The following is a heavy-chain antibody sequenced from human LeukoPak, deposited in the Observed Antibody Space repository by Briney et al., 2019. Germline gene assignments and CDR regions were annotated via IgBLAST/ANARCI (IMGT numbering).Heavy chain of an antibody. CDR1: GFTFSSYG. V-gene: IGHV3-33*01. D-gene: IGHD4-11*01. J-gene: IGHJ6*03. CDR3: ARAGGLNYMTKYYYYYMDV. Sequence: GGSLRLSCEVSGFTFSSYGMQWVRQAPGKGLEWVAVIWYDGSNKYYADSVKGRFTISRDNSKNTLYLQMNSLRAEDTAVYYCARAGGLNYMTKYYYYYMDVWGKGTTVTVSS. CDR2: IWYDGSNK.